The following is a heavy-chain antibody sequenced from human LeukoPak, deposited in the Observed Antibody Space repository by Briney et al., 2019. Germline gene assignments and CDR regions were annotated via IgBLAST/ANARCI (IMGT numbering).Heavy chain of an antibody. CDR3: ARDGMQLWLRGYFDL. V-gene: IGHV1-18*01. Sequence: ASVKVSCKASGYTFSDYGVSWVRQAPGQGLEWMGRISTYNDNTNYAQKFQGRVTVTTDTATNTAYMELRNLTSDDTAVYYCARDGMQLWLRGYFDLWGRGTLVTVSS. CDR2: ISTYNDNT. J-gene: IGHJ2*01. D-gene: IGHD5-18*01. CDR1: GYTFSDYG.